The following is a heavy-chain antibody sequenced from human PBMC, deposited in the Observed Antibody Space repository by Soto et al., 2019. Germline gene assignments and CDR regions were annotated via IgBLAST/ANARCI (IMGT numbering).Heavy chain of an antibody. J-gene: IGHJ4*02. CDR3: ARVLNGQWYFDY. CDR2: VNTDETRT. D-gene: IGHD6-19*01. CDR1: GFTFSSYW. Sequence: EVQLVESGGGLVQPGRSLRLSCGASGFTFSSYWMHWVRQTPGKGLVWVARVNTDETRTSYADSVKGRFTVPRDNAKQTLYLQMNSLRAEDTAVYYCARVLNGQWYFDYWGQGTQVTVSS. V-gene: IGHV3-74*01.